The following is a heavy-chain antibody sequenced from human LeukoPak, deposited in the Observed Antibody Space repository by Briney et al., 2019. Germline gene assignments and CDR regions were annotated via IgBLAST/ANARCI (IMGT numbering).Heavy chain of an antibody. CDR1: GGSISSYY. CDR2: FHNSGTS. J-gene: IGHJ4*02. CDR3: TRGAGWLIDY. Sequence: SETLSLTCTVSGGSISSYYWSWIRQPPGKGLEWIGYFHNSGTSTYNPSLKSRVTISADASKNQFSLKLNSLTTADTAVYYCTRGAGWLIDYWGQGILVTVSS. V-gene: IGHV4-59*01. D-gene: IGHD3-16*01.